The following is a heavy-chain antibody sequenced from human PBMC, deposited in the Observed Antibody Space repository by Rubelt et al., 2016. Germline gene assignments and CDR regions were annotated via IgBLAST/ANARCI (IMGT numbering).Heavy chain of an antibody. CDR3: ARDLYKGPRWLVAY. J-gene: IGHJ4*02. CDR2: IRPNSGGT. Sequence: QVQLVQSGAEVKKPGASVKVSCKASGYTFTGYYMHWVRQAPGQGLEWMGWIRPNSGGTNEAQKLQGRVTMTRATSISTADMELSRLRSDDTAVDYCARDLYKGPRWLVAYWGQGTLVTVSS. V-gene: IGHV1-2*02. CDR1: GYTFTGYY. D-gene: IGHD6-19*01.